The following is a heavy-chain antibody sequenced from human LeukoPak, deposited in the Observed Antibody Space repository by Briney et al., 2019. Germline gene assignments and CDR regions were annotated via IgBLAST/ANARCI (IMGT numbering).Heavy chain of an antibody. CDR1: GFVFSSNW. CDR3: AREEAAGTDY. V-gene: IGHV3-7*05. CDR2: IKQDGSEK. J-gene: IGHJ4*02. D-gene: IGHD6-13*01. Sequence: GGSLRLSCAASGFVFSSNWMTWVRQAPGKGLEWVANIKQDGSEKYYVDSVKGRFTISRDNAKNSLYLQMNSLRAEDTAVYYCAREEAAGTDYWGQGTLVTVSS.